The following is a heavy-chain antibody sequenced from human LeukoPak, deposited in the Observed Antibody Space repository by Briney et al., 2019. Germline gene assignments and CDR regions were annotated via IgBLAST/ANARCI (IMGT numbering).Heavy chain of an antibody. Sequence: PGGSLRLSCAASGFTFSSYAMSWVRQAPGKGLERVAVIWYDGSNQGYADSVKGRFTISRDNSKNTLYLQMNRLRAEDTAVYYCARQATSGWCFDCWGQGTLVTVSS. CDR3: ARQATSGWCFDC. J-gene: IGHJ4*02. D-gene: IGHD6-19*01. CDR1: GFTFSSYA. CDR2: IWYDGSNQ. V-gene: IGHV3-33*08.